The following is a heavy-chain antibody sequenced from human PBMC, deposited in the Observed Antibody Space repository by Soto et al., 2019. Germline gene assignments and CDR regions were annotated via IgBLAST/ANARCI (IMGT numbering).Heavy chain of an antibody. D-gene: IGHD2-21*02. CDR3: ARVRDFLWYFDC. V-gene: IGHV4-39*01. CDR1: GGSISSSSYY. CDR2: IYYSGST. J-gene: IGHJ4*02. Sequence: QLQLQESGPGLVKPSETLSLTCTVSGGSISSSSYYWGWIRQPPGKGLEWIGSIYYSGSTYYNPFRRNRVAICVFSSNNQFSLNLSSVTAADAAVYYCARVRDFLWYFDCWGWGTLVTVSS.